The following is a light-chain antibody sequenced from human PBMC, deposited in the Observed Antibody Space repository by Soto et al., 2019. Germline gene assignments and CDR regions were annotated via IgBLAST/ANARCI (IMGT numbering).Light chain of an antibody. CDR2: DIS. CDR3: QRYDTWPLT. V-gene: IGKV3D-15*01. Sequence: ETVMTQFPATLSVSPGERATISCRASQYVSTNLAWYQQQPGQPPRLLIYDISNRATGIPARFSGSGSETEFALTITSLQSEDFAVYYCQRYDTWPLTFGGGTKVDIK. J-gene: IGKJ4*01. CDR1: QYVSTN.